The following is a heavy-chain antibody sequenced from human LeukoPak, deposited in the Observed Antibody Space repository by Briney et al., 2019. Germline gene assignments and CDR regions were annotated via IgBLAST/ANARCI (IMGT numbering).Heavy chain of an antibody. CDR1: GFTFDDYA. CDR2: VSWNSGSI. CDR3: AKDEFVASDFTGAFDI. Sequence: PGRSLRLSCAASGFTFDDYAMHWVRQAPGKGLEWVSGVSWNSGSIGYADSVKGRFTISRDNAKISLYLQMNTLRAEDMALYYCAKDEFVASDFTGAFDIWGQGTMVTVSS. D-gene: IGHD2-8*02. J-gene: IGHJ3*02. V-gene: IGHV3-9*03.